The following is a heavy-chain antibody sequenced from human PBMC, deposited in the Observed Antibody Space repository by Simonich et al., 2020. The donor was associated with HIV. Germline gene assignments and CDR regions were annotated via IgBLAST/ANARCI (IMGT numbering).Heavy chain of an antibody. Sequence: QVQLVQSGAEVKKPGASVKVSCKASGYTFTDWNIHWVRQAPGQGLEWMGRINPNSGGTDYPQKFQGRVTRTRDKSIKTAYMELRKLRSDDTAVYYCATLEGMAKLGAFDIWGQGTMVTVSS. CDR2: INPNSGGT. V-gene: IGHV1-2*06. CDR3: ATLEGMAKLGAFDI. CDR1: GYTFTDWN. D-gene: IGHD3-16*01. J-gene: IGHJ3*02.